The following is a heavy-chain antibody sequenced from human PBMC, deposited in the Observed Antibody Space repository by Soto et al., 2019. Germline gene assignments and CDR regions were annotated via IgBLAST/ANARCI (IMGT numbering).Heavy chain of an antibody. CDR1: GFTFSSYW. D-gene: IGHD2-15*01. Sequence: EVQLVESGGGLVQPGGSLRLSCAASGFTFSSYWMHWVRQTPGKGLEWVSRSSSDGSTTSYADSVRGRFTISRDNAKSMLYLQMDRLRAEDTAVYHCARAWSSASHFDSWGQGTLVTVSS. CDR3: ARAWSSASHFDS. J-gene: IGHJ4*02. V-gene: IGHV3-74*01. CDR2: SSSDGSTT.